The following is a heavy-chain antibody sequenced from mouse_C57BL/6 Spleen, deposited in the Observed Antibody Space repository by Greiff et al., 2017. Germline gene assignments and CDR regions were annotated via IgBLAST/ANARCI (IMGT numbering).Heavy chain of an antibody. CDR2: INPNNGGT. Sequence: EVQLQQSGPELVKPGASVKIPCKASGYTFTDYNMDWVKQSHGKSLEWIGDINPNNGGTIYNQKFKGKATLTVDKSSSTAYMELRSLTSEYTAVYYCARCDTTVVAFDYWGQGTTLTVSS. D-gene: IGHD1-1*01. CDR1: GYTFTDYN. V-gene: IGHV1-18*01. J-gene: IGHJ2*01. CDR3: ARCDTTVVAFDY.